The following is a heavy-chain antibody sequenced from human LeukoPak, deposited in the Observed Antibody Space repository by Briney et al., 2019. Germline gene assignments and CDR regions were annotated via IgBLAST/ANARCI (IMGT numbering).Heavy chain of an antibody. CDR3: ARELDYYDSSGYGILFDY. Sequence: PGGSLRLSCAASGFTFSSYSMNWVRQAPGKGLEWVSSISSSSSYIYYADSVKGRFTISRDNAKNSLYLQMNSLRAEDTAVYYCARELDYYDSSGYGILFDYWGQGTLVTVSS. J-gene: IGHJ4*02. CDR1: GFTFSSYS. D-gene: IGHD3-22*01. CDR2: ISSSSSYI. V-gene: IGHV3-21*01.